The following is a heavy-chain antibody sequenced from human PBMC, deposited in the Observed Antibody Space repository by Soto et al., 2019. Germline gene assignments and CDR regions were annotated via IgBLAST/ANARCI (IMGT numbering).Heavy chain of an antibody. CDR1: GGTFSSYA. V-gene: IGHV1-69*06. J-gene: IGHJ5*02. CDR3: ARDLERDFWSEYNWLDP. CDR2: IIPIFGTA. D-gene: IGHD3-3*01. Sequence: SVKVSCKASGGTFSSYAISWVRQAPGQGLEWMGGIIPIFGTANYAQKFQGRVTITADKSTSTAYMELSSLRSEDTAVYYCARDLERDFWSEYNWLDPWGPGTIVTVYS.